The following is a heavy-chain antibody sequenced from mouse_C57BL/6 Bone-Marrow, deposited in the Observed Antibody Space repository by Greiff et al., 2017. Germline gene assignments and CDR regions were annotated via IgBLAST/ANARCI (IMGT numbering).Heavy chain of an antibody. D-gene: IGHD2-4*01. CDR3: ARIYYDYPYAMDY. CDR1: DSEVFPIAY. CDR2: ILPSIGRT. V-gene: IGHV15-2*01. Sequence: QVQLQQSGSELRSPGSSVKLSCKDFDSEVFPIAYMSWVRQKPGHGFEWIGGILPSIGRTIYGEKFEDKATLDADTLSNTAYLELNSLTSEDSAIYYCARIYYDYPYAMDYWGQGTSVTVSS. J-gene: IGHJ4*01.